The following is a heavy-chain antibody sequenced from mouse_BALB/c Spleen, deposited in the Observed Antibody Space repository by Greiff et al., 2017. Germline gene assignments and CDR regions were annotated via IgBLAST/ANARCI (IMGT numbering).Heavy chain of an antibody. D-gene: IGHD1-1*01. V-gene: IGHV1-15*01. J-gene: IGHJ4*01. Sequence: VQLHQSGAELVRPGASVTLSCKASGYTFTDYEMHWVKQTPVHGLEWIGAIDPETGGTAYNQKFKGKATLTADKSSSTAYMELRSLTSEDSAVYYCTTTVVGTNAMDYWGQGTSVTVSS. CDR1: GYTFTDYE. CDR2: IDPETGGT. CDR3: TTTVVGTNAMDY.